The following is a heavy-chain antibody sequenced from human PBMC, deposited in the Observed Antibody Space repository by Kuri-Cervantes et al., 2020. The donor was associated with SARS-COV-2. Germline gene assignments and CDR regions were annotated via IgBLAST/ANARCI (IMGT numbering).Heavy chain of an antibody. J-gene: IGHJ4*02. Sequence: GGSLRLSCAASGFTFSDYYMSWIRQAPGKGLEWVSYISSSSSYTNYADSVKGRFTISRDNSKNTLYLQMNSLRAEDTAVYYCALRGGYSYGYYFDYWGQGTLVTVSS. CDR2: ISSSSSYT. V-gene: IGHV3-11*06. CDR1: GFTFSDYY. D-gene: IGHD5-18*01. CDR3: ALRGGYSYGYYFDY.